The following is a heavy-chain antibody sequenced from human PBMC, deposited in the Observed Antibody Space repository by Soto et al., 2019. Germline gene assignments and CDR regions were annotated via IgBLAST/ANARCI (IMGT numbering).Heavy chain of an antibody. CDR2: IIPIFGTA. V-gene: IGHV1-69*13. CDR1: GGTFSSYA. D-gene: IGHD5-18*01. CDR3: ARELFMIQLWSNAFDI. Sequence: ASVKVSCKASGGTFSSYAISWVRQAPGQGLEWMGGIIPIFGTANYAQKFQGRVTITADESTSTAYMELSSLRSEDTAVYYCARELFMIQLWSNAFDIWGQGTMVTVSS. J-gene: IGHJ3*02.